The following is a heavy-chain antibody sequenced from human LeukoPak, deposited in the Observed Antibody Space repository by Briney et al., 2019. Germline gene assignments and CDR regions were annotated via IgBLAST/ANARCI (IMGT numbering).Heavy chain of an antibody. CDR3: AKDFTPDGIWDIDY. CDR1: GFTFSSYA. D-gene: IGHD1-14*01. J-gene: IGHJ4*02. CDR2: LSGCGGRT. V-gene: IGHV3-23*01. Sequence: GGSLRLFCGASGFTFSSYAMSCLRQAPGKGLEWVSALSGCGGRTYHPGSVEGQFTISRDNSKNTLYLQMNSLRDEDTAIYYCAKDFTPDGIWDIDYWGRGTLITVSS.